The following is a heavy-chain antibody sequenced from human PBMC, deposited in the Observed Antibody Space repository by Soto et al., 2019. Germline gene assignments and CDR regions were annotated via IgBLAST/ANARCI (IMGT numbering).Heavy chain of an antibody. V-gene: IGHV3-11*01. CDR3: ARTVVLFSRLDS. J-gene: IGHJ4*02. CDR2: ISTSGTSV. CDR1: GFRFSDFY. Sequence: QVQLTESGGDLVKPGESLRLSCAGSGFRFSDFYMAWIRQAPGKGLEWVSYISTSGTSVFYAASVKGRFTISRDDAKASLYLQMDSLRADDTAVYFCARTVVLFSRLDSWGQGTLVTVSS. D-gene: IGHD3-22*01.